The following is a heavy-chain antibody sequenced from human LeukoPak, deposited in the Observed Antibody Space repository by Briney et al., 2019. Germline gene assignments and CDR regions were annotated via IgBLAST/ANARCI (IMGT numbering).Heavy chain of an antibody. J-gene: IGHJ4*03. Sequence: SGGSLRLSCAASGFTFSSYSMNWVRQAPGKGLEWVSSISSSSSYIYYADSVKGRFTISRDNAKNSLYLQMNSLRAEDTAVYYCARDPTTYGSGSYYYYFDYWGQGTTVTVSS. CDR1: GFTFSSYS. D-gene: IGHD3-10*01. CDR3: ARDPTTYGSGSYYYYFDY. CDR2: ISSSSSYI. V-gene: IGHV3-21*01.